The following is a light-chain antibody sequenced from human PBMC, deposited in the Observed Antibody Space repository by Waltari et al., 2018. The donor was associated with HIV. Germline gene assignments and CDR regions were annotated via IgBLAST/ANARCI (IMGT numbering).Light chain of an antibody. CDR1: HLRSKT. Sequence: SHVLTQSPSASAAPRQPARIPRWAHHLRSKTVHWYQQKPGQAPLLVVYDDTDRPPGIPERISGSNSGNTATLTISAVEAGDEADYYCHVWDSSSAHVVFGGGTKVTVL. CDR3: HVWDSSSAHVV. V-gene: IGLV3-21*02. CDR2: DDT. J-gene: IGLJ2*01.